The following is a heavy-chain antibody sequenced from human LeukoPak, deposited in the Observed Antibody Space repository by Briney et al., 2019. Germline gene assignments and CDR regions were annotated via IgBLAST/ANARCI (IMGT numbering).Heavy chain of an antibody. CDR3: ARSRQASGLFNS. CDR1: GYAITSGGFS. D-gene: IGHD3-10*01. J-gene: IGHJ5*01. Sequence: SETRSLTCTVSGYAITSGGFSWNWIRQSPGKGLEWIGCIYDRGPAYYNPSLKSRFTISVDRPKNQFFLNVTSLTAADTAVYYCARSRQASGLFNSWGQGTLVVVSS. V-gene: IGHV4-30-2*06. CDR2: IYDRGPA.